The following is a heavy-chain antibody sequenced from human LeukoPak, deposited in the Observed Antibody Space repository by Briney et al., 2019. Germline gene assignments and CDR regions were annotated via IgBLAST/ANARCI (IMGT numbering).Heavy chain of an antibody. CDR1: GFTFSSYN. CDR2: ISSDTGTI. D-gene: IGHD2-15*01. Sequence: GGSLGLSCAASGFTFSSYNMNWVRQAPGKGLEWVSYISSDTGTIYYADSVKGRFTISRDNAKNSLYLQMNSLRADDTAIYYCARDWVDWGQGTLVTVSS. J-gene: IGHJ4*02. CDR3: ARDWVD. V-gene: IGHV3-48*04.